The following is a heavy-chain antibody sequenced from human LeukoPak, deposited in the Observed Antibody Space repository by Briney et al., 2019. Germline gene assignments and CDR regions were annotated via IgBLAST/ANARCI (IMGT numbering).Heavy chain of an antibody. CDR1: GGSISSSDYY. Sequence: PSETLSLTCTVSGGSISSSDYYRGWIRQPPGKGLKWIGTIYYIGSTYYTPSPKIPVSISVDTSKNRFSLKLTSETAADTALYYCERQTFYDFSRRAFDIWGQGTLVTVSS. J-gene: IGHJ3*02. D-gene: IGHD3-3*01. CDR2: IYYIGST. V-gene: IGHV4-39*01. CDR3: ERQTFYDFSRRAFDI.